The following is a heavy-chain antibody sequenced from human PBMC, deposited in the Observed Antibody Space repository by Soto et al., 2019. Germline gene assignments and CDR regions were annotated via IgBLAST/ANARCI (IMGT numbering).Heavy chain of an antibody. Sequence: QVQLQESGPGLVKPSGTLSLTCAVSGGSINNSDWWNWVRQPPGKGLEWIGEISQGGKINYNPSLKSRVTISMDKSKNQLSMNLFSVTAADTAVYYCARDHSYRGKWAFDYWGQGALVTVSS. V-gene: IGHV4-4*02. J-gene: IGHJ4*02. CDR3: ARDHSYRGKWAFDY. CDR2: ISQGGKI. CDR1: GGSINNSDW. D-gene: IGHD5-12*01.